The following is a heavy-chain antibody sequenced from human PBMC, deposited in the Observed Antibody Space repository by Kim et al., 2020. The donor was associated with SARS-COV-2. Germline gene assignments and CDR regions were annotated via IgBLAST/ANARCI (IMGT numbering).Heavy chain of an antibody. V-gene: IGHV4-59*01. CDR3: ASLSSSWYYFDY. J-gene: IGHJ4*02. D-gene: IGHD6-13*01. Sequence: NYNPALKSQVTISVDTSKNQFSLKLSSVTAADTAVYYCASLSSSWYYFDYWGQGTLVTVSS.